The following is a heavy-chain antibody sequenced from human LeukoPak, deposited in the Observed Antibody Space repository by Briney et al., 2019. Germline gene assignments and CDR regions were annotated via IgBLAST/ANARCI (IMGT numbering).Heavy chain of an antibody. J-gene: IGHJ5*02. CDR1: GGSFSGYY. D-gene: IGHD7-27*01. CDR3: ARGRRRLNWELRYWFDP. V-gene: IGHV4-34*01. Sequence: PSETLSLTCAVYGGSFSGYYWSWIRQPPGKGLEWIGEINHSGSTNYNPSLKSRVTISVDTSKNQFSLKLSSVTAADTAVYYCARGRRRLNWELRYWFDPWGQGTLVTVSS. CDR2: INHSGST.